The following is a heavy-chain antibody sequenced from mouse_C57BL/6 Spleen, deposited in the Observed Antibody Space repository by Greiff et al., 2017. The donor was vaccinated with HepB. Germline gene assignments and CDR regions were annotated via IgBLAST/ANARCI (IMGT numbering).Heavy chain of an antibody. CDR3: AKSGYYGSRRDYFDY. Sequence: DVKLVESGGGLVKPGGSLKLSCAASGFTFSDYGMHWVRQAPEKGLEWVAYISSGSSTIYYADTVKGRFTISRDNAKNTLFLQMTSLRSEDTAMYYCAKSGYYGSRRDYFDYWGQGTTLTVSS. CDR1: GFTFSDYG. V-gene: IGHV5-17*01. CDR2: ISSGSSTI. J-gene: IGHJ2*01. D-gene: IGHD1-1*01.